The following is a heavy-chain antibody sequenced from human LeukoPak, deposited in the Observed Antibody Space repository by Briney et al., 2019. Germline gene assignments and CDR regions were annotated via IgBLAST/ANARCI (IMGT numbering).Heavy chain of an antibody. V-gene: IGHV3-23*01. J-gene: IGHJ4*02. CDR3: AKRYSGSSGLYNFDY. D-gene: IGHD1-26*01. CDR1: GFTFSSYA. CDR2: ITGNTGNT. Sequence: GGSLRLSCAASGFTFSSYAMTWVRQPPGKGLEGVSSITGNTGNTYYAASVKGRFTISRDNSKNTLYLQMNSLRAEDTAVYYCAKRYSGSSGLYNFDYWGQGTLVTVSS.